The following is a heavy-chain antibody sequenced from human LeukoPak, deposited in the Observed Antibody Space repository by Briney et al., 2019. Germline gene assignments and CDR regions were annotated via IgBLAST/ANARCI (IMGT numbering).Heavy chain of an antibody. D-gene: IGHD3-9*01. V-gene: IGHV4-34*01. Sequence: SETLSLTCAVYGGSFSAYYWNWIRQPPGKGLEWIAEINHSGSTKYNLSLKSRVTISVDTSKNQFSLKLSSVTAADTAVYYCAREPSPTYYDILTGYYSSNRGAFDIWGQGTMVTVSS. J-gene: IGHJ3*02. CDR3: AREPSPTYYDILTGYYSSNRGAFDI. CDR1: GGSFSAYY. CDR2: INHSGST.